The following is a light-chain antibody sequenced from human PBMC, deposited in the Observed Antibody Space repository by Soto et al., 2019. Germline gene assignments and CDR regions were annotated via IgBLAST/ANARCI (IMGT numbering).Light chain of an antibody. CDR3: SSYTTNTTPYV. Sequence: QSVLTQPASMSGSPGQAITISCPGTNRDVGGYNSVSWYQQHPGKAPKLMIYDVTNRPSGVSSRFSGSKSGNTASLTISGLQAEDEADYYCSSYTTNTTPYVFGTGTKVTVL. V-gene: IGLV2-14*01. J-gene: IGLJ1*01. CDR1: NRDVGGYNS. CDR2: DVT.